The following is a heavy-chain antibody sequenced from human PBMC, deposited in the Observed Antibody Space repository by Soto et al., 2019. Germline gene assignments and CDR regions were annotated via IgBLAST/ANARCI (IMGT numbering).Heavy chain of an antibody. V-gene: IGHV3-30*04. D-gene: IGHD2-21*01. CDR1: GFTFSVYA. J-gene: IGHJ6*02. CDR3: ARRDFFCDGFYSSGDNAMDV. CDR2: ISFDGAFI. Sequence: GGSLRLSCAASGFTFSVYAMHWVRQAPGKGLEWVSIISFDGAFIYYADSVKGRFTISRDNSRNVLYPEMNSLRNEDTAVYFCARRDFFCDGFYSSGDNAMDVWGQGTTVTVSS.